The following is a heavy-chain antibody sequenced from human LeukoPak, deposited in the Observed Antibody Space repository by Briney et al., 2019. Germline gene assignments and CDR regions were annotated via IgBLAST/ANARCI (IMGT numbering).Heavy chain of an antibody. D-gene: IGHD1-26*01. CDR1: GGTFSSYA. J-gene: IGHJ4*02. CDR2: TIPIFGTA. V-gene: IGHV1-69*05. Sequence: ASVKVSCKASGGTFSSYAISWVRQAPGQGLEWMGGTIPIFGTANYAQKFQGRVTITTDESTSTAYMELSSLRSEDTAVYYCARDMGYSGSYSFDYWGQGTLVTVSS. CDR3: ARDMGYSGSYSFDY.